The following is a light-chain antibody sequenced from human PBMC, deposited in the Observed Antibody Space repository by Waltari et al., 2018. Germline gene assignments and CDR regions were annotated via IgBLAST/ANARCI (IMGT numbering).Light chain of an antibody. Sequence: QSALTQPASVSGSPGQSIIISCTVTSSDVGVYNYVSWYQQPPGKAPKLMIYDVSKRPPGVFTRFSCSKSGTTASLTISGLQAEDEADYYCSSYTSSSTLYVFGTGTKVTVL. CDR3: SSYTSSSTLYV. V-gene: IGLV2-14*01. CDR2: DVS. CDR1: SSDVGVYNY. J-gene: IGLJ1*01.